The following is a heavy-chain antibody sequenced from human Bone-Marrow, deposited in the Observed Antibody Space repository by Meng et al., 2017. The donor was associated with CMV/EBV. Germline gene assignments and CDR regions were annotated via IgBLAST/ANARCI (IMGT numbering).Heavy chain of an antibody. V-gene: IGHV3-21*01. CDR3: ARDALVLRFLEWFPDNVYYYGMDV. J-gene: IGHJ6*02. Sequence: GESLKISCAASGFTFSSYSMNWVRQAPGKGLEWVSSISSSSSYIYYADSVKGRFTISRDNAKNSLYLQMNSLRAEDTAVYYCARDALVLRFLEWFPDNVYYYGMDVWGQGTMVTVSS. CDR2: ISSSSSYI. D-gene: IGHD3-3*01. CDR1: GFTFSSYS.